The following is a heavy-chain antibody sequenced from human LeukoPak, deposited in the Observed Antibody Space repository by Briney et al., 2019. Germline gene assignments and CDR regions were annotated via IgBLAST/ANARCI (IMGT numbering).Heavy chain of an antibody. J-gene: IGHJ3*02. V-gene: IGHV4-59*01. Sequence: PSETLSLTCTVSGGSISSYYWSWIWQPPGKGLEWIGYIYYSGSTNYNPSLKSRVTISVDTSKNQFSLKLSSVTAADTAVYYCARDFAIFGVVRAHAFDIWGQGTMVTVSS. CDR1: GGSISSYY. D-gene: IGHD3-3*02. CDR3: ARDFAIFGVVRAHAFDI. CDR2: IYYSGST.